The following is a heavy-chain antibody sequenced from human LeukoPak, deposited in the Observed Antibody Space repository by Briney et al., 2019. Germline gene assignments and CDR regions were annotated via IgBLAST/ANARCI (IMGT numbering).Heavy chain of an antibody. Sequence: GRSERLSCAASGFTFSSYAMHWLRQAPGKGLEWVAVISYDGSNKYYADSVKGRFTISRDNSKNTLYLQMNSLRAEDTAVYYCAKDDSSGYWDSYYFDYWGQGTLVTVSS. CDR1: GFTFSSYA. D-gene: IGHD3-22*01. CDR2: ISYDGSNK. CDR3: AKDDSSGYWDSYYFDY. V-gene: IGHV3-30*04. J-gene: IGHJ4*02.